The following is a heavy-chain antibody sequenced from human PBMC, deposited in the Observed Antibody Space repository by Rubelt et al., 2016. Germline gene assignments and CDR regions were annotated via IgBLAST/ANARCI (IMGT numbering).Heavy chain of an antibody. V-gene: IGHV4-34*01. J-gene: IGHJ3*02. Sequence: QVQLQQWGAGLLKPSETLSLTCAVYGGSFSGYYWSWIRQPPGKGLEWIGEINHSGSTNYNPSLKSRVTISVDTSKNQFSLKLSSVTAADTAVYFCVKRGRKFGELNIAFDIWGLGTMVTVSS. CDR3: VKRGRKFGELNIAFDI. CDR1: GGSFSGYY. CDR2: INHSGST. D-gene: IGHD3-10*01.